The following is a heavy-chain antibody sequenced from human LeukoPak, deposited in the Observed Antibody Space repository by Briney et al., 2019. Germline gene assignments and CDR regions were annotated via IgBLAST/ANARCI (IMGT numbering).Heavy chain of an antibody. CDR1: GYTFSSYA. CDR3: ARARRDDFDI. CDR2: ISTYNANT. Sequence: ASVKVSCKASGYTFSSYAISWVRQAPGQGLEWMGWISTYNANTNYAQKLQGRVTMTTDMSTSTAYIELRSLRSDDTAVYYCARARRDDFDIWGQGTMVTVSS. V-gene: IGHV1-18*01. J-gene: IGHJ3*02.